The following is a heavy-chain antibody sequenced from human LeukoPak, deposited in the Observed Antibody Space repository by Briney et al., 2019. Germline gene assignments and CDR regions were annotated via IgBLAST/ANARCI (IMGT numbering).Heavy chain of an antibody. Sequence: GGSLRLSCAASGFTFSRYWVHWVRQAPGKGLEWVSRINPDGSTTTYADSVKGRFTISRDNAKNTVYLQMNSLRAEDTAVYYCARVLSGSWDWFDPWGQGTLVTVSS. D-gene: IGHD3-22*01. V-gene: IGHV3-74*01. J-gene: IGHJ5*02. CDR3: ARVLSGSWDWFDP. CDR1: GFTFSRYW. CDR2: INPDGSTT.